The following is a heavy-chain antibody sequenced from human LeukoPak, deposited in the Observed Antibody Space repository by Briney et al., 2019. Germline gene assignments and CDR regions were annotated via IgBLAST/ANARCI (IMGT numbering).Heavy chain of an antibody. V-gene: IGHV3-33*08. Sequence: PGRSLRLSCAASGFTFSSYGMHWVRQAPGKGLEWVAFIRYDGSNKYYADSVKGRFTISRDTSKNTVSLQMNSLRAEDTAVYYCAGDKTTGGWYEFDYWGQGTLVTVSS. D-gene: IGHD6-19*01. CDR2: IRYDGSNK. J-gene: IGHJ4*02. CDR1: GFTFSSYG. CDR3: AGDKTTGGWYEFDY.